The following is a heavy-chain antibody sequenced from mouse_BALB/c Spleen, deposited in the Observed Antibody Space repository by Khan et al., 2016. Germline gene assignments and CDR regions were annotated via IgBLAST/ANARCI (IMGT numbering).Heavy chain of an antibody. CDR3: AILTAVVAYYAMYY. D-gene: IGHD1-1*01. V-gene: IGHV2-2*02. CDR1: GFSLTSYG. Sequence: QVQLKESGPGLVQPSPCLSITCTVSGFSLTSYGVHWVRQSPGKGLEWLGVIWSGGSTDYNAAFISRLGISKDNSKSQASFKMNSMQATDTAIYSCAILTAVVAYYAMYYWGQGTSVTAAS. J-gene: IGHJ4*01. CDR2: IWSGGST.